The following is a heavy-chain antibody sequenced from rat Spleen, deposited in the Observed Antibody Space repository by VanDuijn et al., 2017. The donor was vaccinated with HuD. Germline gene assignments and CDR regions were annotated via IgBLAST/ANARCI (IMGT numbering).Heavy chain of an antibody. CDR3: TGGWDY. Sequence: EVQLVETGGSLVQPGKSLKLTCATSGFTFSNAWMHWVRQSPEKQLEWVAQIKAKSNNYATYYAESVKGRFPISRDDSKSSVYLQMNSLKEEDTAIYYCTGGWDYWGQGVMVTVSS. V-gene: IGHV6-8*01. J-gene: IGHJ2*01. CDR2: IKAKSNNYAT. CDR1: GFTFSNAW.